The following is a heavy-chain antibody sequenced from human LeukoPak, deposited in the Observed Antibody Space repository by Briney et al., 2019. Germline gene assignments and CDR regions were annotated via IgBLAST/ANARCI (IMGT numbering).Heavy chain of an antibody. D-gene: IGHD6-19*01. CDR3: AKGVPGSGWYSGFDAFDI. V-gene: IGHV3-23*01. CDR2: ISGSGGTT. Sequence: GGSLRLSCAASGFTFSSYAMSWVRQAPGEGLEWVSGISGSGGTTYYADSVKGRFTISRDNSKITLYLRMNSLRAEDTAVYYCAKGVPGSGWYSGFDAFDIWGQGTMVTVSS. CDR1: GFTFSSYA. J-gene: IGHJ3*02.